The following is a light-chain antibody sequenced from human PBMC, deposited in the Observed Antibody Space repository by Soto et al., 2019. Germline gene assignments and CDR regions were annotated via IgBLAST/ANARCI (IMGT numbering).Light chain of an antibody. CDR1: RTISSW. CDR3: QQYAFFPHT. Sequence: DIQMTQSPSTVSASVGDRVTITCRASRTISSWLAWYQQKPGKAPKLLIQKASSLESGVPSRFSGSGSGTDFALAISGLEPGDFATSFCQQYAFFPHTFGGATKVDIK. CDR2: KAS. V-gene: IGKV1-5*03. J-gene: IGKJ4*01.